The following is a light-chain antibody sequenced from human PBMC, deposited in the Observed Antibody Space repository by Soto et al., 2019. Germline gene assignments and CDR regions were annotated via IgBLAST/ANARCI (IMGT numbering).Light chain of an antibody. J-gene: IGLJ1*01. CDR1: SSDVGSYNL. V-gene: IGLV2-23*01. CDR3: CSYAGSKV. Sequence: QSALTQPASVSGSPGQSITISCTGTSSDVGSYNLVSWYQQHPGKAPKLMIYEGSKRPSGVSNRFSGSKSGNTASLTISGLQAEDEADDYCCSYAGSKVFGTGTKLTVL. CDR2: EGS.